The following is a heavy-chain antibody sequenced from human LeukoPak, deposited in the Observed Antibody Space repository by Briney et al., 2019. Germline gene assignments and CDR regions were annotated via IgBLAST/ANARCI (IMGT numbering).Heavy chain of an antibody. V-gene: IGHV3-30-3*01. CDR2: ISYDGSNK. Sequence: GRSLRLSCAASGFTFSSYAMHWVRQAPGKGLEWVAVISYDGSNKYYADSVKGRFTISRDNSKNTLYLQTNSLRAEDTAVYYCARGGVAAAIQRGEGNFDYWAQGTLVTVSS. CDR3: ARGGVAAAIQRGEGNFDY. D-gene: IGHD2-2*02. J-gene: IGHJ4*02. CDR1: GFTFSSYA.